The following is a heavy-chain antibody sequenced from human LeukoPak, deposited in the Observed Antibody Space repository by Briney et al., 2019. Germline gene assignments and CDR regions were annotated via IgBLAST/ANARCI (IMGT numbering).Heavy chain of an antibody. D-gene: IGHD3-10*01. CDR2: IYSGGST. Sequence: GGSLRLSCADSGFTVSSNYMRCVRQAPGKGLEWVSVIYSGGSTYYADSVKGRFTISRDNSKNTLYLQMNSLRAEDTAVYYCARDFVRGSSGGLDYWGQGTLVTVSS. CDR3: ARDFVRGSSGGLDY. CDR1: GFTVSSNY. J-gene: IGHJ4*02. V-gene: IGHV3-53*01.